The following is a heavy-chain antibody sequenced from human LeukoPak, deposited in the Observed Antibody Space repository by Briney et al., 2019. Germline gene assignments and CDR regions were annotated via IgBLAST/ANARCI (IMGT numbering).Heavy chain of an antibody. CDR2: ISGSGGST. D-gene: IGHD3-9*01. Sequence: QTGGSLRLSCAASGFTFSSYAMSWVRQAPGKGLEWVSGISGSGGSTYYADSVKGRFTISRDNSKNTLYLQMNSLRAEDTAVYYCAKDYGEGGWDLRYFDWLPSGGLDAFDIWGQGTMVTVSS. J-gene: IGHJ3*02. CDR3: AKDYGEGGWDLRYFDWLPSGGLDAFDI. CDR1: GFTFSSYA. V-gene: IGHV3-23*01.